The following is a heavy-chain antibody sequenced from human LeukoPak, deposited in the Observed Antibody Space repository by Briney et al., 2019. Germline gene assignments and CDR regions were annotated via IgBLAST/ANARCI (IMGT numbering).Heavy chain of an antibody. V-gene: IGHV1-18*01. CDR2: ISAYNGNT. CDR3: ARDRSPPDFWSGYYGGRYFDY. CDR1: GYTFTSYG. D-gene: IGHD3-3*01. J-gene: IGHJ4*02. Sequence: GASVKVSCKASGYTFTSYGISWVRQAPGQGLEWMGWISAYNGNTNYAQKLQGRVTMTTDTSTSTAYMELRSLRSDDTAVYYCARDRSPPDFWSGYYGGRYFDYWGQGTLVTVSS.